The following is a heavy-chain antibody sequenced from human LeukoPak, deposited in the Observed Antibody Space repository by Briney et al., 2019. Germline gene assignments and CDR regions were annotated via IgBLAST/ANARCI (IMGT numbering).Heavy chain of an antibody. CDR1: RVSIFSAN. CDR2: NNPTGRP. V-gene: IGHV4-4*07. CDR3: AREGKGVSNSWTFEWYYYMDV. D-gene: IGHD6-13*01. J-gene: IGHJ6*03. Sequence: SETLSHTSTVSRVSIFSANWRCVCQPAGKELEWIVRNNPTGRPSYNPSLKSRVTMSVDTSNNQFSLRLDSVTAADTAVYYCAREGKGVSNSWTFEWYYYMDVWGKGTAVTVSS.